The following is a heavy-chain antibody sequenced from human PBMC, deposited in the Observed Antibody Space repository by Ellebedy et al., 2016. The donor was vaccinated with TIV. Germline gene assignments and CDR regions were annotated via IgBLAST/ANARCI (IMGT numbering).Heavy chain of an antibody. CDR1: GFTFSSYG. CDR3: AKDMGGIAAAGVLDY. D-gene: IGHD6-13*01. CDR2: ISYDGSNK. Sequence: PGGSLRLSCAASGFTFSSYGMHRVRQAPGKGLEWVAVISYDGSNKYYADSVKGRFTISRDNSKNTLYLQMNSLRAEETAVYYCAKDMGGIAAAGVLDYWGRGTLVTVSS. J-gene: IGHJ4*02. V-gene: IGHV3-30*18.